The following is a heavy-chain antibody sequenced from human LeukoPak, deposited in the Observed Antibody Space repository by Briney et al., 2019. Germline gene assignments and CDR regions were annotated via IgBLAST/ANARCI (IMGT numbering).Heavy chain of an antibody. CDR1: GGSFSGYY. CDR3: ARRLNYGSGRRPGWFDP. Sequence: SETQSLTCAVYGGSFSGYYWSWIRQPPGKGLEWIGEINHSGSTKNNPSPKSRVTISVDTSKNQFSMKLSSVTAAGTAVYYWARRLNYGSGRRPGWFDPWGQETLVTVSS. D-gene: IGHD3-10*01. CDR2: INHSGST. J-gene: IGHJ5*02. V-gene: IGHV4-34*01.